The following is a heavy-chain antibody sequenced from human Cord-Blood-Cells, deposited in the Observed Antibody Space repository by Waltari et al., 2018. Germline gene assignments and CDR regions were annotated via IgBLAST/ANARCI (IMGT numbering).Heavy chain of an antibody. CDR3: AKENPGVSLDY. CDR2: ISWNSGSI. V-gene: IGHV3-9*01. Sequence: LEWVSGISWNSGSIGYADSVKGRFTISRDNAKNSLYLQMNSLRAEDTALYYCAKENPGVSLDYWGQGTLVTVSS. J-gene: IGHJ4*02. D-gene: IGHD6-13*01.